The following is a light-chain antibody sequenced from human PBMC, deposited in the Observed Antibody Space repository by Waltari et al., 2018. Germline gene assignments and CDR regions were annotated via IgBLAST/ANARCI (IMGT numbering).Light chain of an antibody. CDR2: GAS. CDR1: QSVSSSY. Sequence: EIVLTQSPGTLSLSPGERATLSCRASQSVSSSYLAWYQQKPGQAPRLLIYGASIRATGIPDRFSGSGSGTGFTLTISRLEPEDFAVYYCQQYGGSPYTFAQGTKLEIK. J-gene: IGKJ2*01. V-gene: IGKV3-20*01. CDR3: QQYGGSPYT.